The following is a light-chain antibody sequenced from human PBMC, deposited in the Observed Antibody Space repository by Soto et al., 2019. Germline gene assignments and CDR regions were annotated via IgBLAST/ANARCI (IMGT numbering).Light chain of an antibody. CDR1: QSVSSY. Sequence: EIVLTQSPATLSLSPGERATLSCRASQSVSSYLAWYQQKPGQAPRLLIYAASNRATGIPARFSGSGSGTDFTLPISSLEPEDFAVYYFQQRSNWPRTFGQGTKLEIK. CDR3: QQRSNWPRT. V-gene: IGKV3-11*01. CDR2: AAS. J-gene: IGKJ2*01.